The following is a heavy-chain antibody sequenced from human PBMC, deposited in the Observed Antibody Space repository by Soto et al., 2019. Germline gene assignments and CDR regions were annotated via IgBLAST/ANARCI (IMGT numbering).Heavy chain of an antibody. D-gene: IGHD3-3*01. Sequence: PGGSLRLSCAASGFTFDDYAMHWFRQAPGKGLEWVSGISWNSGSIGYADSVKGRFTISRDNAKNSLYLQMNSLRAEDTALYYCAKDIGGGYYDFWSGRKGDAFDIWGQGTMVTVSS. CDR2: ISWNSGSI. CDR1: GFTFDDYA. CDR3: AKDIGGGYYDFWSGRKGDAFDI. J-gene: IGHJ3*02. V-gene: IGHV3-9*01.